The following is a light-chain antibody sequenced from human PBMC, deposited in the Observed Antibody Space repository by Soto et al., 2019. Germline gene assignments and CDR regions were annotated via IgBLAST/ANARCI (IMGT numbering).Light chain of an antibody. Sequence: DVQMTQSPSTLSASVGDTVTITCRASQGISDWLAWYQQKPGKAPKLLIYKASTLESEVPSRFSGSGSGTELSLTISSLQPDDFGTYYCQQYNAYPLTFGGGTKVEVK. CDR1: QGISDW. J-gene: IGKJ4*01. V-gene: IGKV1-5*03. CDR3: QQYNAYPLT. CDR2: KAS.